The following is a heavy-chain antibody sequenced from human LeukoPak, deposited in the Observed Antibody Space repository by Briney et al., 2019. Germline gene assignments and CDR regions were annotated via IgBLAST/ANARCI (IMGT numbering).Heavy chain of an antibody. Sequence: PSQTLSLTCPVSGGSLSSGSYYWSWTRQPAGKGLEWIGRIYTSGRTNYNPSLKSRVTISVDTSKNQFSLKLSSVTAADTAVYYCARDTPPRYYDSSGYYYGYYYYGMDVWGQGTTVTVSS. CDR1: GGSLSSGSYY. J-gene: IGHJ6*02. D-gene: IGHD3-22*01. CDR3: ARDTPPRYYDSSGYYYGYYYYGMDV. V-gene: IGHV4-61*02. CDR2: IYTSGRT.